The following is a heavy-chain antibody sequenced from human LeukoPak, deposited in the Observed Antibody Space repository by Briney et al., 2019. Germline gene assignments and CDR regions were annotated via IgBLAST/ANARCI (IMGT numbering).Heavy chain of an antibody. CDR2: INQNGGEK. CDR1: GFTFSGYW. D-gene: IGHD3-10*01. J-gene: IGHJ5*02. V-gene: IGHV3-7*01. CDR3: ARDSRRSGSYYRTNWFDP. Sequence: PGGSLRLSCADSGFTFSGYWMNWVRQAPGKGLEWVANINQNGGEKYYVDSVKGRFTISRDNAKNSLYLQMNSLRDEDTAVYYCARDSRRSGSYYRTNWFDPWGQGTLVTVSS.